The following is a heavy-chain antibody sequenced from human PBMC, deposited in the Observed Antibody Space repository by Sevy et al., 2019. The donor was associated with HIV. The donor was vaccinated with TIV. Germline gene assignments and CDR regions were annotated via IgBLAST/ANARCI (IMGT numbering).Heavy chain of an antibody. J-gene: IGHJ4*02. V-gene: IGHV3-30*04. CDR1: GFTFSDYD. CDR3: ARLFSCGGDCYYLDY. CDR2: MSHDGNYK. D-gene: IGHD2-21*02. Sequence: GGSLRLSCAASGFTFSDYDMHWVHQAPGKGLEWVAVMSHDGNYKNHADSVKVRFTISRDNFKNTLYRQMNSLRVEDTAVYFCARLFSCGGDCYYLDYWGQGAPVTVSS.